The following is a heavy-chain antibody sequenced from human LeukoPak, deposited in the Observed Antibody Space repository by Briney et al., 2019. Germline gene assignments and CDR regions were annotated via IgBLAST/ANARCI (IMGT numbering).Heavy chain of an antibody. CDR3: ARRITMVRGVIITYYFDY. J-gene: IGHJ4*02. D-gene: IGHD3-10*01. Sequence: PGESLKISCKGSGYSFTSYWIGWVRQMPGKGLEWMGIIHPGDSDTRYSPSFQGQVTISADKSISTAYLQWSSLKASDTAMYYCARRITMVRGVIITYYFDYWGQGTLVTVSS. CDR2: IHPGDSDT. V-gene: IGHV5-51*01. CDR1: GYSFTSYW.